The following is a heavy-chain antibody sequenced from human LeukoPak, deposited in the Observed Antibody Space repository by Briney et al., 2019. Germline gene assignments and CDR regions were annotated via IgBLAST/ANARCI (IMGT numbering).Heavy chain of an antibody. Sequence: ASVKVSCKASGYTFTGYYMHWVRQAPGQGLEWMGWINPNSGGTNYAQKFQGWATMTRDTSISTAYMELSRLRSDDTAVYYCARSGSEYSSSSFDYWGQGTLVTVSS. D-gene: IGHD6-6*01. CDR2: INPNSGGT. J-gene: IGHJ4*02. CDR1: GYTFTGYY. V-gene: IGHV1-2*04. CDR3: ARSGSEYSSSSFDY.